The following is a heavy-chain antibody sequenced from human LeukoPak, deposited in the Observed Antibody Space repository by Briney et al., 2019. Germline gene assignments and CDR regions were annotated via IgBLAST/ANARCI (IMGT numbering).Heavy chain of an antibody. CDR1: GFTFSDYY. D-gene: IGHD5-18*01. J-gene: IGHJ4*02. CDR3: ARSRGYSYGRLDY. Sequence: PGGSLRLSCAASGFTFSDYYLSWIRQAPGKGLEWVSYISGNDPTIYYADSVKGRFTISRDNTKNSLYLQMNSLRAEDTAVYYCARSRGYSYGRLDYWGQGTLVTVSS. CDR2: ISGNDPTI. V-gene: IGHV3-11*04.